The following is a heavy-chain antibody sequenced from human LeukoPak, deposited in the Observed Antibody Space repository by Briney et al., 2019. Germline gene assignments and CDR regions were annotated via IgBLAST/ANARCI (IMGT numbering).Heavy chain of an antibody. J-gene: IGHJ4*02. V-gene: IGHV3-48*01. Sequence: PGGSLRLSCADPGFTFSSYSMNWVRQAPGKGLEWISYIGISSGNTKYADTVKGRFTISGDKAKNSVYLQMNSLRVEDTAVYYCARDTKYAFDNWGQGTLVTVSS. D-gene: IGHD2-2*01. CDR3: ARDTKYAFDN. CDR1: GFTFSSYS. CDR2: IGISSGNT.